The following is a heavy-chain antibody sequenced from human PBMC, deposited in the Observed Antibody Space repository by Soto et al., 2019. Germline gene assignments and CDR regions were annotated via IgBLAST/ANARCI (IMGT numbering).Heavy chain of an antibody. CDR2: IYYSGST. J-gene: IGHJ3*02. Sequence: SETLSLTCTVSGGSISSYYWSWIRQPPGKGLEWIGYIYYSGSTNYNPSLKSRVTISVDTSKNQFSLKLSSVTAADTAVYYCARDRYHSSGWYADAFDIWGQGTMVTVSS. D-gene: IGHD6-19*01. CDR1: GGSISSYY. V-gene: IGHV4-59*01. CDR3: ARDRYHSSGWYADAFDI.